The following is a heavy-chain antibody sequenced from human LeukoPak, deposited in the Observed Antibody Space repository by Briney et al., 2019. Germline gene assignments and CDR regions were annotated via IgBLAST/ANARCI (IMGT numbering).Heavy chain of an antibody. CDR3: ARDIAARPFDY. CDR2: IKQDGSEK. D-gene: IGHD6-6*01. V-gene: IGHV3-7*01. CDR1: GFTFSSYW. Sequence: GGSLRLSCAASGFTFSSYWMSWVRLAPGKGLEWVANIKQDGSEKYYVDSVKGRFTISRDNAKNSLYLQMNSLRAEDTAVYYCARDIAARPFDYWGQGTLVTVSS. J-gene: IGHJ4*02.